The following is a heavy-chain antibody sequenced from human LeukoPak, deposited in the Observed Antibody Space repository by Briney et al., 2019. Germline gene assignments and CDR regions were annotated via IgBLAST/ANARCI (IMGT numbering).Heavy chain of an antibody. D-gene: IGHD3-16*01. Sequence: PGGSLRLSCSASGFTFSSYWMSWVRQAPGKGLEWVANIKQDGSEKYYVDSVKGRFTISRDNAKNSLYLQMNSLRAEDTAVYYCARVHVWGSYGFDYWGQGTLVTVSS. CDR3: ARVHVWGSYGFDY. CDR2: IKQDGSEK. CDR1: GFTFSSYW. V-gene: IGHV3-7*01. J-gene: IGHJ4*02.